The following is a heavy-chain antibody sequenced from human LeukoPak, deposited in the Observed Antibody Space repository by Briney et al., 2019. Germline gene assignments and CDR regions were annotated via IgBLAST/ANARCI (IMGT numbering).Heavy chain of an antibody. D-gene: IGHD4-17*01. CDR1: GGSISSSSYY. V-gene: IGHV4-39*01. Sequence: SETLSPTCTVSGGSISSSSYYWGWIRQPPGKGLEWIGSIYYSGSTYYNPPLKSRVTISVDTSKNQFSLKLSSVTAADAAVYYCARPPIGEIQYYFDYWGQGTLVTVSS. J-gene: IGHJ4*02. CDR3: ARPPIGEIQYYFDY. CDR2: IYYSGST.